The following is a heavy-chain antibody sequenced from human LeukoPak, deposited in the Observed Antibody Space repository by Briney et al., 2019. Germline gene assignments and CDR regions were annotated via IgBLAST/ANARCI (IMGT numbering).Heavy chain of an antibody. CDR1: GGSISSSSYY. V-gene: IGHV4-39*07. Sequence: PSETLSLTCTVSGGSISSSSYYWGWIRQPPGKGLDWIGSIYYSGSTYYNPSLKSRVTISVDTSKNQFSLKLSSVTAADTAVYYCARIAAAGYMLDLNWFDPWGQGTLVTVSS. J-gene: IGHJ5*02. CDR3: ARIAAAGYMLDLNWFDP. CDR2: IYYSGST. D-gene: IGHD6-13*01.